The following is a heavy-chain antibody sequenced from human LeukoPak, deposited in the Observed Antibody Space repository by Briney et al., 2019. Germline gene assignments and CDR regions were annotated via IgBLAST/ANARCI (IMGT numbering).Heavy chain of an antibody. CDR2: INSNSGGT. Sequence: ASVKVSCKASGYTFTGYYMHWVRQVPGQGLEWMGWINSNSGGTNYAQKFQGRVTMTRDTSISTAYMELSRLRSDDTAVYYCATSNSEDWFDPWGQGTLVTVSS. D-gene: IGHD1-26*01. J-gene: IGHJ5*02. CDR1: GYTFTGYY. CDR3: ATSNSEDWFDP. V-gene: IGHV1-2*02.